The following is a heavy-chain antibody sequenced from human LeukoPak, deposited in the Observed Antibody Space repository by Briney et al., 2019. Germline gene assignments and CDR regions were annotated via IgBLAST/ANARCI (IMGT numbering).Heavy chain of an antibody. CDR1: GGTFSSYA. D-gene: IGHD3-22*01. CDR3: AVAHYYDSRTRAFDI. V-gene: IGHV1-69*04. CDR2: IIPILGIA. Sequence: GASVKASCKASGGTFSSYAISWVRQAPGQGLEWMGRIIPILGIANYAQKFQGRVTITADKPTSTAYMELSSLRSEDTAVYYCAVAHYYDSRTRAFDIWGQGTMVTVSS. J-gene: IGHJ3*02.